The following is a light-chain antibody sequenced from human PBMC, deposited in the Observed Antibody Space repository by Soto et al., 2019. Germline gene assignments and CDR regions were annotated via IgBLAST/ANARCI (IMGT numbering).Light chain of an antibody. CDR2: GAS. V-gene: IGKV3-20*01. CDR1: QSVSRY. J-gene: IGKJ1*01. Sequence: EIVMAQSPATLSVSPGEIATLSCRASQSVSRYLAWYQQKPGQGPRLLIFGASSRATGTPDRFSGSGSGTDFTLTINRLEPEDFALYYCQQYGSSPPTFGQGTKVDI. CDR3: QQYGSSPPT.